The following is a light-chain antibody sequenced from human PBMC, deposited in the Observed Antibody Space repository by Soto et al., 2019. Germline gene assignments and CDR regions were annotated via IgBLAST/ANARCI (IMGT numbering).Light chain of an antibody. CDR1: QSVSST. CDR3: QRYNDWLT. CDR2: AAS. J-gene: IGKJ4*01. V-gene: IGKV3-15*01. Sequence: EIVMTQSPDTLSVSPGERATLFCRASQSVSSTVAWYQQRPGQAPRLLIYAASTRATGIPARFSGSGSGTEFTLTISSLQSEDFAVYYCQRYNDWLTFGGGTKVEIK.